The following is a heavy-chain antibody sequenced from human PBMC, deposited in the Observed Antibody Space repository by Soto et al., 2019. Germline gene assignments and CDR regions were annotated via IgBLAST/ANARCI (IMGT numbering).Heavy chain of an antibody. D-gene: IGHD3-22*01. V-gene: IGHV3-23*01. CDR1: GFTLSSYA. J-gene: IGHJ4*02. Sequence: EVQLLESGGDLIQPGGSLRLSCAASGFTLSSYAMSWVRQAPGKGLGWVPAISSSGGSTFYADSVKGRFTISRDNSRNTLYLQMNSLRAEDTAIYYCAKYQPMTQPRPYFDYWGQGTLVTVSS. CDR2: ISSSGGST. CDR3: AKYQPMTQPRPYFDY.